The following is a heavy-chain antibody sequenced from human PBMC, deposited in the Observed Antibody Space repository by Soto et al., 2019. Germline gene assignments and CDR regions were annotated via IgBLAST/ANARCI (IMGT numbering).Heavy chain of an antibody. Sequence: QVQLVQSGAEVKKPGASVKVSCKASGYTFTSYGISWVRQAPGQGLEWMGWISAYNGNTNYAQKLQGRVTMNTDTSTSTAYMELRSLRADDTAVYYCACPTYCTNGVCYSKSGYYGMDVGGQGTTVTVSS. CDR2: ISAYNGNT. V-gene: IGHV1-18*01. CDR1: GYTFTSYG. D-gene: IGHD2-8*01. CDR3: ACPTYCTNGVCYSKSGYYGMDV. J-gene: IGHJ6*02.